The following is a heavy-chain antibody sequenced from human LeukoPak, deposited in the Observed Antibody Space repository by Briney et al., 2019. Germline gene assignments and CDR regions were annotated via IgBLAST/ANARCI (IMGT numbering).Heavy chain of an antibody. CDR1: GYTFTSYG. D-gene: IGHD6-19*01. CDR3: ATTAAGYSSGWYYFDY. CDR2: ISAYNGNT. J-gene: IGHJ4*02. Sequence: GASVKVSCKASGYTFTSYGISWVRQAPGPGLEWMGWISAYNGNTNYAQKLQGRVTMTTDTSTSTAYMELRSLRSDDTAVYYCATTAAGYSSGWYYFDYWGQGTLVTVSS. V-gene: IGHV1-18*01.